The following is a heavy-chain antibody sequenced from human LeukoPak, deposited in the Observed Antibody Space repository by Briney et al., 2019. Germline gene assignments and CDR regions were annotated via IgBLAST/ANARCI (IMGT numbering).Heavy chain of an antibody. V-gene: IGHV1-69*05. J-gene: IGHJ6*03. CDR2: IIPIFGTA. D-gene: IGHD2-2*01. Sequence: SVKVSCKASGGTFSSYAISWVRQAPGQGRGWMGGIIPIFGTANYAQKFQGRVTITTDESTSTAYMELSSLRSEDTAVYYCARDSQDCSSTSCRTYYYYYYMDVWGQGTTVTVSS. CDR3: ARDSQDCSSTSCRTYYYYYYMDV. CDR1: GGTFSSYA.